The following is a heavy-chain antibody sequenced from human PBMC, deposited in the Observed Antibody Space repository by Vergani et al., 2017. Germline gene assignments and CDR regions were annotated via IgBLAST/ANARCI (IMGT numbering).Heavy chain of an antibody. J-gene: IGHJ6*02. CDR1: GGTFSSYA. V-gene: IGHV1-69*11. CDR3: ARDIAVAGMYNGMDV. Sequence: QVQLVQSGAEVKKPGSSVKVSCKASGGTFSSYAISWVRQAPGQGLEWMGRIIPILGTANYAQKFQGRVTITADESTSTADMELSSLRSDDTAVYYCARDIAVAGMYNGMDVWGQGTTVTVSS. CDR2: IIPILGTA. D-gene: IGHD6-19*01.